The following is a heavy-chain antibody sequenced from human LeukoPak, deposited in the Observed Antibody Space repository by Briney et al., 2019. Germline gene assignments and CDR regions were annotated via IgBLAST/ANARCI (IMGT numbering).Heavy chain of an antibody. CDR2: IKQDGSEK. J-gene: IGHJ6*03. Sequence: GGSLRLSCAASGFTFSSYWMSWVRQAPGKGLEWVANIKQDGSEKYYVDSVKGRFTISRDNAKNSLYLQMNSLRAEDTAVYYCARCEEGKSTSCYSDCGYYYYYMDVWGKGTTVTVSS. CDR3: ARCEEGKSTSCYSDCGYYYYYMDV. D-gene: IGHD2-2*02. CDR1: GFTFSSYW. V-gene: IGHV3-7*01.